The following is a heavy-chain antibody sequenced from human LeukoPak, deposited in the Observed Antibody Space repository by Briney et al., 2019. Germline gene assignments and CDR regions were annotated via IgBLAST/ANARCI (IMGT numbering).Heavy chain of an antibody. CDR3: ARVSTSGYRDWLDP. CDR1: GYTFADYY. J-gene: IGHJ5*02. V-gene: IGHV1-2*02. CDR2: IYPKSGGT. D-gene: IGHD3-9*01. Sequence: GASVKVSCKTSGYTFADYYIRWVRQAPGQGLEWIGWIYPKSGGTNSAQKFQGRVTMTRDTSISTAYMELSRLRFDDTAVYYCARVSTSGYRDWLDPWGQGTLVTVSS.